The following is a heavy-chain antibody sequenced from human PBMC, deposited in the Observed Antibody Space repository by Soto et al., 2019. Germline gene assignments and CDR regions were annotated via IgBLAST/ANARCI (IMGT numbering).Heavy chain of an antibody. CDR3: ARLPGYGDYNFDY. J-gene: IGHJ4*02. Sequence: SETLSLTCTVSGGSISSYYWSWIRQPPGKGLEWIGYIYYSGSTNYNPSLKSRVTISVDTSKNQFSLKLSSVTAADTAVYYCARLPGYGDYNFDYWGQGTLVTVPS. D-gene: IGHD4-17*01. CDR1: GGSISSYY. V-gene: IGHV4-59*08. CDR2: IYYSGST.